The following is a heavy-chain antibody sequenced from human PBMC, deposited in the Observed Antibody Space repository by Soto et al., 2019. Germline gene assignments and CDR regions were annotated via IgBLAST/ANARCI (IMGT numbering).Heavy chain of an antibody. D-gene: IGHD6-19*01. Sequence: QVQLVQSGAEVKKPGSSVKVSCKASGGTFSSYAISWVLQAPGQGLEWMGGIIPIFGTANYAQKFQGRVTITADESTSTAYMELSSLRSEDTAVYYCARRIAVSHYYYYGMDVWGQGTTVTVSS. CDR3: ARRIAVSHYYYYGMDV. J-gene: IGHJ6*02. CDR1: GGTFSSYA. CDR2: IIPIFGTA. V-gene: IGHV1-69*01.